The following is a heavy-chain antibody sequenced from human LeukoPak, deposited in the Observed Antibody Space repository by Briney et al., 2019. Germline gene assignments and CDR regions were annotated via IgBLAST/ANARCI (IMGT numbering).Heavy chain of an antibody. Sequence: SQTLSLTCTVSGGSISRDGYYWSWIRQHPGKGLEWIGYINYSGSTYYNPSLKSRVIISVDTSKNQFSLKLSSVTAADTAVYYCARATESCSGGSCNSGVHYWGQGTLVTVSS. V-gene: IGHV4-31*03. CDR2: INYSGST. CDR3: ARATESCSGGSCNSGVHY. D-gene: IGHD2-15*01. CDR1: GGSISRDGYY. J-gene: IGHJ4*02.